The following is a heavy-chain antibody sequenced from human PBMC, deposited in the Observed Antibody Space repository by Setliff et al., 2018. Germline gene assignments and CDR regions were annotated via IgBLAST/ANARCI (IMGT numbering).Heavy chain of an antibody. J-gene: IGHJ4*02. V-gene: IGHV3-23*03. Sequence: GGSLRLSCAVSGFTFNKYAMTWVRQAPGKGLEWVSIIYADDGSTYYADSVEGRFTISRDNSNNILYLQMNSLRAEDTAVYYCAQGVHLGVWGQGTLVTVSS. CDR2: IYADDGST. CDR3: AQGVHLGV. D-gene: IGHD1-1*01. CDR1: GFTFNKYA.